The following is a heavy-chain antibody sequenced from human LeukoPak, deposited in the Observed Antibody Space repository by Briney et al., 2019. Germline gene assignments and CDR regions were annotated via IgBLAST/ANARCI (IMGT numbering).Heavy chain of an antibody. D-gene: IGHD3-10*01. J-gene: IGHJ4*02. Sequence: GGSLRLSCAASGFTFSSYAMSWVRQAPGKGLEWVSGISGSGGNTYYADSVKGRFTVSRDNSKNTLYLQMNSLRAEDTAVYYCAKETFYYGSGSFMGYWGQGTLATVSS. CDR2: ISGSGGNT. V-gene: IGHV3-23*01. CDR3: AKETFYYGSGSFMGY. CDR1: GFTFSSYA.